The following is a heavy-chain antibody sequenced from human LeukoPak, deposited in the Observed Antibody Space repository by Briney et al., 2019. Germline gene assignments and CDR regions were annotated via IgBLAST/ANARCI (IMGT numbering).Heavy chain of an antibody. Sequence: SETLSLTCAVYGGSFSAYYWSWIRQPPGKGLEWIGEISHGGSTNYNPSLKGRLTISVDTSQNQVSLKLSSVTAADTAVYYCAHSSDYQQHCGQGTLVTVSS. CDR3: AHSSDYQQH. J-gene: IGHJ1*01. CDR1: GGSFSAYY. V-gene: IGHV4-34*01. D-gene: IGHD3-22*01. CDR2: ISHGGST.